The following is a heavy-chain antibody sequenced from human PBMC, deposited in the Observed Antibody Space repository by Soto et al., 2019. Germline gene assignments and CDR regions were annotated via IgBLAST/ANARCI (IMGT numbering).Heavy chain of an antibody. Sequence: SGPTLVNPTQTLTLTCTFSGFSLSTSGVGVGWIRQPPGKALEWLALIYWNDDKRYSPSLKSRLTITKDTSKNQVVLTMTNMDPVDTATYYCAHTSGWLVLAWFDPWGQGTLVSVSS. D-gene: IGHD6-19*01. CDR2: IYWNDDK. CDR1: GFSLSTSGVG. V-gene: IGHV2-5*01. CDR3: AHTSGWLVLAWFDP. J-gene: IGHJ5*02.